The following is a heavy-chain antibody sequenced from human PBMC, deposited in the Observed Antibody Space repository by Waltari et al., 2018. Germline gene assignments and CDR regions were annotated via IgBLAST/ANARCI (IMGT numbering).Heavy chain of an antibody. Sequence: QVQLQESGPGLVKPSETLSLTCAVSGYSISSGYYWGWIRQPPGKGLEWIGSIYHSGSTYYNPSLKSRVTISVDTSKNQFSLKLSAVTAADTAVYYCARDLLDSGSYYSGWFDPWGQGTLVTVSS. CDR1: GYSISSGYY. CDR2: IYHSGST. J-gene: IGHJ5*02. CDR3: ARDLLDSGSYYSGWFDP. D-gene: IGHD1-26*01. V-gene: IGHV4-38-2*02.